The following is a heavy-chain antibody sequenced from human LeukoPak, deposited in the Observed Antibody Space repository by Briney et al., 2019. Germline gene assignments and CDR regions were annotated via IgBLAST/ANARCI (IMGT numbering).Heavy chain of an antibody. CDR3: ARGDDAFDI. CDR1: GFTFSSYE. J-gene: IGHJ3*02. CDR2: ISSSGSTI. V-gene: IGHV3-48*03. Sequence: PGGSLRLSCAASGFTFSSYEMNWVRQAPGKGLEWVSYISSSGSTIYYADSVRGRFTISRDNAKNSLYLQMNSLRAEDTAVYYCARGDDAFDIWGQGTMVTVSS.